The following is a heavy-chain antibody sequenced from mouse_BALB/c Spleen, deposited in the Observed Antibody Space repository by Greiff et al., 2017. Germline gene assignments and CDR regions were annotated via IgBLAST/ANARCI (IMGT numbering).Heavy chain of an antibody. V-gene: IGHV5-12-1*01. Sequence: EVKLMESGGDLVKPGGSLKLSCAASGFTFSSYGMSWVRQTPDKRLEWVAYISSGGGSTYYPDTVKGRFTISRDNAKNTLYLQMSSLKSEDTAMYYCARHRYDYAMDYWGQGTSVTVSS. CDR1: GFTFSSYG. D-gene: IGHD2-14*01. CDR2: ISSGGGST. CDR3: ARHRYDYAMDY. J-gene: IGHJ4*01.